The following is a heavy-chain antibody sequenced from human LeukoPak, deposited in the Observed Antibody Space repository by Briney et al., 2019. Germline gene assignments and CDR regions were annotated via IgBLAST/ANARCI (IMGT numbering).Heavy chain of an antibody. D-gene: IGHD6-13*01. V-gene: IGHV3-53*01. CDR3: ARPRISSSWADAFDI. CDR2: IYSGGTT. J-gene: IGHJ3*02. Sequence: GGSLRLSCAASGFTVSGHYMSWVRQAPGKGLEWVSVIYSGGTTYYADSVKGRFTISRDNSKNTLYLQMNSLRAEDTAVYYCARPRISSSWADAFDIWGQGTMVTVSS. CDR1: GFTVSGHY.